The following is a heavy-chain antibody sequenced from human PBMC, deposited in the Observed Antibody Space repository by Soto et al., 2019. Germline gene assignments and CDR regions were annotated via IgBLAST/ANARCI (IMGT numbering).Heavy chain of an antibody. Sequence: QVQLVQSGAEVKKPGSSVKVSCKASGGTFSSYSINWVRQAPGQGLEWMGAIIPIFGTANYAQEFQGRVTITADESTSTAYMELSSLSSEDTAVYYCARDGGRHSGGIDYWGQGTLVTVSS. V-gene: IGHV1-69*01. D-gene: IGHD1-26*01. CDR2: IIPIFGTA. CDR3: ARDGGRHSGGIDY. CDR1: GGTFSSYS. J-gene: IGHJ4*02.